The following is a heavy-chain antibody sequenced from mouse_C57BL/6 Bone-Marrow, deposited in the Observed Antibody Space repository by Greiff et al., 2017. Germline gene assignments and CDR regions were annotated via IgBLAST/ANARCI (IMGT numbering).Heavy chain of an antibody. V-gene: IGHV3-6*01. J-gene: IGHJ2*01. Sequence: ESGPGLVKPSQSLSLTCSVTGYSITSGYYWNWIRQFPGNKLEWMGYISYDGSNNYNPSLKNRISITRDTSKNQFFLKLNSVTTEDTATYYCARDLTTVVAPDYWGQGTTLTVSS. CDR1: GYSITSGYY. CDR3: ARDLTTVVAPDY. D-gene: IGHD1-1*01. CDR2: ISYDGSN.